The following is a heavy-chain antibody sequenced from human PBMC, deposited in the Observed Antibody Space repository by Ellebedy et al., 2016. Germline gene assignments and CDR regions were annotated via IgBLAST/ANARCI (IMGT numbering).Heavy chain of an antibody. J-gene: IGHJ4*02. Sequence: GGSLRLXCAASGFTFSNYGMHWVRQAPGQGLEWVAVILRDGGNKFYADSVKGRFTISRDNSKNTLYLQMNSLRTEDTAVYHCAKGFAGATDSWGQGTLVTVSS. CDR1: GFTFSNYG. CDR2: ILRDGGNK. D-gene: IGHD1-26*01. CDR3: AKGFAGATDS. V-gene: IGHV3-30*18.